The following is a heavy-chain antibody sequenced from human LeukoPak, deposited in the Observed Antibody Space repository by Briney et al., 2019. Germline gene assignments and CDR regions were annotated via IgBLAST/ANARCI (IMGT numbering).Heavy chain of an antibody. CDR2: MNPNRGNT. CDR3: ARAPRYYYYGMDV. CDR1: GYTFPSYD. V-gene: IGHV1-8*01. J-gene: IGHJ6*02. Sequence: GASVKVSCKASGYTFPSYDINWVRQATGHGLEWMGWMNPNRGNTGYAQKFQGRVTMTRNTSISTAYMELSSLRSEDTAVNYCARAPRYYYYGMDVWGQGTTVTVSS.